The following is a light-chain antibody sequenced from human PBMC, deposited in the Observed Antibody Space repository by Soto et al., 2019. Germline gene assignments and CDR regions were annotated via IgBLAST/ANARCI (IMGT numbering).Light chain of an antibody. Sequence: QSALTQPASVSGSPGQSITIPCTGTSSDVGGYDYVSWYQQHPGRAPKLLIYEVSNRPSGVSNRFSGSKSGNTASLTISGLQAEDEADYYCNSYTSDSTRVFGGGTKLTVL. V-gene: IGLV2-14*03. CDR1: SSDVGGYDY. CDR2: EVS. J-gene: IGLJ2*01. CDR3: NSYTSDSTRV.